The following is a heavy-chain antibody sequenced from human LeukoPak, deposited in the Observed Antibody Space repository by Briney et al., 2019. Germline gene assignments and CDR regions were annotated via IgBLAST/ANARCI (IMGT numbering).Heavy chain of an antibody. D-gene: IGHD3-9*01. CDR2: ISSSSSYI. J-gene: IGHJ4*02. CDR3: ARDGGLTGYYRRPRMDYYFDY. V-gene: IGHV3-21*01. Sequence: GGSLRLPCAASGFTFSSYSMNWVRQAPGKGLEWVSSISSSSSYIYYADSVKGRFTISRDNAKNSLYLQMNSLRAEDTAVYYCARDGGLTGYYRRPRMDYYFDYWGQGTLVTVSS. CDR1: GFTFSSYS.